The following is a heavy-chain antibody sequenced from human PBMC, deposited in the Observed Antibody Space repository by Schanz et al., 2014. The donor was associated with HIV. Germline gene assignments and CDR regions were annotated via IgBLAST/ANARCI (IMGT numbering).Heavy chain of an antibody. D-gene: IGHD2-21*02. V-gene: IGHV3-33*01. J-gene: IGHJ6*02. CDR2: IWNDGSKN. CDR3: ARDRMTANWKNDMDG. Sequence: QVQLVESGGGVVQPGRSLRLSCAASGFIFSSYGMYWVRQAPGKGLEWVAVIWNDGSKNYYVDSVKGRFTISRDNSKNTLYLQMNSLRAEDTAVYYCARDRMTANWKNDMDGWGQGTTVTVSS. CDR1: GFIFSSYG.